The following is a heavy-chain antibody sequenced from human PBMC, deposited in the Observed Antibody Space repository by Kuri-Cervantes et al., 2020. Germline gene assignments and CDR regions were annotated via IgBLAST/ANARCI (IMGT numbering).Heavy chain of an antibody. J-gene: IGHJ3*02. CDR2: ISPYNGNT. CDR1: IYTFTSYG. CDR3: ARDYYYDSNGYYYVSAFDI. Sequence: ASVKVSCKASIYTFTSYGITWVRQAPGQGLEWMGWISPYNGNTHYTQKFQGRVTITTDESTSTAYMELSSLRSEDTAVYYCARDYYYDSNGYYYVSAFDIWGQGTMVTVSS. V-gene: IGHV1-18*01. D-gene: IGHD3-22*01.